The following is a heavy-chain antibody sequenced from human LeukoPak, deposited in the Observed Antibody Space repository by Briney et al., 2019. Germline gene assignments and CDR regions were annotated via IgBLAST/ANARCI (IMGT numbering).Heavy chain of an antibody. CDR2: MNPSGST. Sequence: PSETLSLTCAVYGGSFSGYYWTWIRQTPGKGLEWIGEMNPSGSTNYNPSLKSRVTISVDTSKNQFSLKLSSVTAADTAVYYCARGRQDVTMIVVDMTAVSYYLDVWGKGTTVTVS. J-gene: IGHJ6*03. V-gene: IGHV4-34*01. CDR3: ARGRQDVTMIVVDMTAVSYYLDV. CDR1: GGSFSGYY. D-gene: IGHD3-22*01.